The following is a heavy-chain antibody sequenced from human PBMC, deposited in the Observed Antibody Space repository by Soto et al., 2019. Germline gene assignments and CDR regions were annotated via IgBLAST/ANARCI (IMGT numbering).Heavy chain of an antibody. Sequence: QVHLVESGGGVVQPGRSLRLSCAASGFTFSTQAMHWVRQAPCKGLEWVAVISYDGSKIYYADSVKGRLTISRDNSKNTLYLQMNSLRAEVMGVYYCARDLRKFYYFDAWGQGTLVTVSS. V-gene: IGHV3-30-3*01. CDR3: ARDLRKFYYFDA. CDR2: ISYDGSKI. CDR1: GFTFSTQA. D-gene: IGHD3-3*01. J-gene: IGHJ4*02.